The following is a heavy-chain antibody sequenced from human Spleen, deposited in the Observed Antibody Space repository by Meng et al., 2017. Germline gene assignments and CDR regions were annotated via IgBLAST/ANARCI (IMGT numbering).Heavy chain of an antibody. CDR3: ARVLRSTRHFDY. CDR1: GASISRIGYY. CDR2: IYYTGNT. J-gene: IGHJ4*02. Sequence: QVQLQESGPGLVKPSQTLSLTCTVSGASISRIGYYWSWIRQHPGKGLEWVGYIYYTGNTDYNPSLNSRLTISVDMSKNQFSLKLSSVTAADTAVYYCARVLRSTRHFDYWGQGALVTVPQ. V-gene: IGHV4-31*03.